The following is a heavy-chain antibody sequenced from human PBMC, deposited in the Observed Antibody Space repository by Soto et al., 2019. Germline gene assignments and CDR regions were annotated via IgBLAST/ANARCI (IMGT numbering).Heavy chain of an antibody. V-gene: IGHV3-13*01. Sequence: GGSLRLSCAASGFTFSSYDMHWVRQATGKGLEWVSAIGTAGDTYYPGSVKGRFTISRENAKNSLYLQMNSLRAGDTAVYYCVRGDTAMGNYYYYYMDVWGKGTTVTVSS. D-gene: IGHD5-18*01. CDR2: IGTAGDT. CDR1: GFTFSSYD. J-gene: IGHJ6*03. CDR3: VRGDTAMGNYYYYYMDV.